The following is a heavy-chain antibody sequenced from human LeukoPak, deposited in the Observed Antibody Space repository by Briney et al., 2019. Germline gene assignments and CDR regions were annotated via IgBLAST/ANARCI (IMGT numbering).Heavy chain of an antibody. D-gene: IGHD3-22*01. Sequence: SETLSLTCTVSGGSISSYYWSWIRQPPGKGLEWIGYIHYSGSTNCNPSLKSRVTISVDKSKNQFSLKLSSVTAADTAVYYCARVESGYYGAFDYWGQGTLVTVSS. J-gene: IGHJ4*02. CDR1: GGSISSYY. V-gene: IGHV4-59*12. CDR3: ARVESGYYGAFDY. CDR2: IHYSGST.